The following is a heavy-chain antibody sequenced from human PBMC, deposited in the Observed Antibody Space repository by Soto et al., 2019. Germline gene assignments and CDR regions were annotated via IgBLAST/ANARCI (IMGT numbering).Heavy chain of an antibody. CDR3: ARDTAFIASGLFDP. Sequence: TGGSLRLSRAASGFSFSSYALSWIRQAPGKGLEWVSHISDSASTIYYADSVKGRFIISRDNAKNSLYLHMNSLRVEDTAVYYCARDTAFIASGLFDPWGQGTRVTVSS. D-gene: IGHD3-22*01. J-gene: IGHJ5*02. CDR2: ISDSASTI. CDR1: GFSFSSYA. V-gene: IGHV3-11*01.